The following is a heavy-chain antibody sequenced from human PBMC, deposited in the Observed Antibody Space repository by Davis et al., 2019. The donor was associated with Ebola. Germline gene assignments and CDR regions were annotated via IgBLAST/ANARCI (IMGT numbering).Heavy chain of an antibody. V-gene: IGHV6-1*01. J-gene: IGHJ4*02. CDR3: ARDPPYDQGYDY. D-gene: IGHD3-22*01. Sequence: SQTLSLPCAIFWDRVSSNTAAWNWIRQSPSRGLEWLGRTYYRSKWFVDYAVSVKSRMTINSDTSKNQFSLQLSSVTPEDTAVYYCARDPPYDQGYDYWGQGILATVSS. CDR1: WDRVSSNTAA. CDR2: TYYRSKWFV.